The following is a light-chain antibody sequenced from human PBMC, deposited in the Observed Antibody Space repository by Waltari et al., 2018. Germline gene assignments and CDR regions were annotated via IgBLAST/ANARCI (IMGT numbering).Light chain of an antibody. CDR2: KVP. V-gene: IGKV2-30*02. J-gene: IGKJ3*01. CDR3: VKGTHVPPFT. Sequence: DVVMTQSPLSLPITPGQPASMTCRSSQSLLHSNGYTYLSWFLQKPGQPSTRLIYKVPNRDSGVPDRVSGSGAGTDITLKISRVEAEDVGVYYCVKGTHVPPFTFGPGTKLDI. CDR1: QSLLHSNGYTY.